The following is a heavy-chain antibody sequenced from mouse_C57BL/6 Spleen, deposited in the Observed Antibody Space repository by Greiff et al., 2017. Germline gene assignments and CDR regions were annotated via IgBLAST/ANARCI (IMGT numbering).Heavy chain of an antibody. D-gene: IGHD2-1*01. Sequence: VQLQQPGAELVRPGSSVKLSCKASGYTFTSYWMDWVKQRPGQGLEWIGNIYPSDSETHYNQKFKDKATLTVDKSSSTAYMQLSSLTSEDSAVYYCALYYGNYYAMDYWGQGTSVTVSS. V-gene: IGHV1-61*01. CDR2: IYPSDSET. J-gene: IGHJ4*01. CDR3: ALYYGNYYAMDY. CDR1: GYTFTSYW.